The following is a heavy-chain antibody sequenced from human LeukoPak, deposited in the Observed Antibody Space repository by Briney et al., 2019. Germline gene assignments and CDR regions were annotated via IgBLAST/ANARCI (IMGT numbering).Heavy chain of an antibody. CDR2: IYYSGST. CDR1: GGSISSSSYY. V-gene: IGHV4-39*07. J-gene: IGHJ5*02. Sequence: SETLSLTCTVSGGSISSSSYYWGWIRQPPGKGLEWIGSIYYSGSTYYNPSLKSRVTISVDTSKNQFSLKLSSVTAADTAVYYCARRNYYDSSGQHQGDFDPWGQGTLVTVSS. D-gene: IGHD3-22*01. CDR3: ARRNYYDSSGQHQGDFDP.